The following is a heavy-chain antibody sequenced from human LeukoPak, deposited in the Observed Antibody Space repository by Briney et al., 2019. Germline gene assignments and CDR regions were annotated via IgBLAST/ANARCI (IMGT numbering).Heavy chain of an antibody. Sequence: PGGSLRLSCAASGFTFSDYYMSWIRQAPGKGLEWVSYISSSAFTIYYADSVKGRFTISRDNTKNSLYLQMNSLRAEDTAVYYCARHMVRGVDNFDYWGQGTLVTVSS. D-gene: IGHD3-10*01. CDR1: GFTFSDYY. CDR2: ISSSAFTI. J-gene: IGHJ4*02. CDR3: ARHMVRGVDNFDY. V-gene: IGHV3-11*01.